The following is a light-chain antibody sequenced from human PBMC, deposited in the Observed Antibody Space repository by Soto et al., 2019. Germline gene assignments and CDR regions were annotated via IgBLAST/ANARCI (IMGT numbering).Light chain of an antibody. CDR3: QQYGISPWT. V-gene: IGKV3-20*01. J-gene: IGKJ1*01. CDR2: GVS. Sequence: PGERATLSCRASQSVSSSYFAWYQQKPGQAPRLLIYGVSSRATGIPDRFSGSGSGTDFTLTISRLEPEDCAVYYCQQYGISPWTFGPGTKMEIK. CDR1: QSVSSSY.